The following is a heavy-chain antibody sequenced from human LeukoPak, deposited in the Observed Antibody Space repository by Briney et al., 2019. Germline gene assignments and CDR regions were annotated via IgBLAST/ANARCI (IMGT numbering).Heavy chain of an antibody. J-gene: IGHJ5*02. V-gene: IGHV4-39*01. CDR2: MNYGGST. CDR3: ARRVPGRSGNWFDP. D-gene: IGHD2-2*01. CDR1: GGSISNNDYF. Sequence: PSETLSLTCTVSGGSISNNDYFWGWIRQPPGKGLEWIGSMNYGGSTHDNPSLKSRVTISVDTSKNQVFLKLSSVTAADTAVYYCARRVPGRSGNWFDPWGQGTLVTVSS.